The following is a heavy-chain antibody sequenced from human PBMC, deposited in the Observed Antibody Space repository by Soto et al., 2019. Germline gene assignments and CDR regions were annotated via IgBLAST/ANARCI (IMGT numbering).Heavy chain of an antibody. V-gene: IGHV4-4*07. Sequence: SQTMPLTWSVVGGTISSFSGSRIRQPAWKGLEXFGXXYXXGXTXXXPXXXSRVTMSVDTSKNQFSLKLTSVTAADTAVYYCARGRGEHLWNGFDPWGQGTLVTVSS. CDR2: XYXXGXT. J-gene: IGHJ5*02. CDR1: GGTISSFS. D-gene: IGHD2-21*01. CDR3: ARGRGEHLWNGFDP.